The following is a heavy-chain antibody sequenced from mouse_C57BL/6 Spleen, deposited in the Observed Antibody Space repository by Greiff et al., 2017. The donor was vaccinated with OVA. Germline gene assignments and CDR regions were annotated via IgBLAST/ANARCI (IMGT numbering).Heavy chain of an antibody. J-gene: IGHJ2*01. CDR2: INPGSGGT. D-gene: IGHD2-1*01. Sequence: VQLQQSGAELVRPGTSVKVSCKASGYAFTNYLIEWVKQRPGQGLEWIGVINPGSGGTNYNEKFKGKAKLTADKSSNTAYMQLSSLTSEDSAVYFCARDGKEGFDYWGQGTTLTVSS. CDR3: ARDGKEGFDY. CDR1: GYAFTNYL. V-gene: IGHV1-54*01.